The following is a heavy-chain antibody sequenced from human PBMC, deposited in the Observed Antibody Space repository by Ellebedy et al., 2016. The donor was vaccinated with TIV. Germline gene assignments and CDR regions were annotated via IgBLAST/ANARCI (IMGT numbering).Heavy chain of an antibody. V-gene: IGHV3-23*01. CDR2: IGFGGVYT. CDR1: GFPFSSYA. J-gene: IGHJ4*02. Sequence: PGGSLRLSCATSGFPFSSYAMSWVRQAPGKGLGWVSTIGFGGVYTYYADSVKGRFTISRKNSKNTQYLQMNSLRAEEKAVYDCAKRYYGSGRYYAFDYWGQGTLVTVSS. CDR3: AKRYYGSGRYYAFDY. D-gene: IGHD3-10*01.